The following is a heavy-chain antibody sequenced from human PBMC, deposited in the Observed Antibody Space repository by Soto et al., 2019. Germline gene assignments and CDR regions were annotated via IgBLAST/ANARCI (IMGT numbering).Heavy chain of an antibody. CDR1: GFTFSNAW. V-gene: IGHV3-15*01. J-gene: IGHJ4*02. CDR2: IKSKTDGGTT. D-gene: IGHD3-10*01. CDR3: TPTMVRGVIPFDY. Sequence: PGGSLRLSCAASGFTFSNAWMSWVRPAPGKGLEWVGRIKSKTDGGTTDYAAPVKGRFTISRDDSKNTLYLQMNSLKTEDTAVYYCTPTMVRGVIPFDYWGQGTLVTVSS.